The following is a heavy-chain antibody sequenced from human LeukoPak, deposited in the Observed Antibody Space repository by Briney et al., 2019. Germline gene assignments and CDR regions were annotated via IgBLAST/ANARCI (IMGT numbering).Heavy chain of an antibody. CDR3: ARDLGYYDSSGHFTLFDY. CDR1: GGSINRSRYY. J-gene: IGHJ4*02. D-gene: IGHD3-22*01. V-gene: IGHV4-39*07. Sequence: TSETLSLTCTVSGGSINRSRYYWGWIRQPPGKGLEWIGSIYYSGTTYYDPSLKSRVTISVDTSKNQFSLKLSSVTAADTAVYYCARDLGYYDSSGHFTLFDYWGQGTLVTVSS. CDR2: IYYSGTT.